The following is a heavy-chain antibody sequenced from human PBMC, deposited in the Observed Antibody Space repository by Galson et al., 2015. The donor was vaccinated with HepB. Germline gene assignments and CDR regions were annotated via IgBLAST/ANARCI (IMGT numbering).Heavy chain of an antibody. Sequence: SLRLSCAASGFTFSSYSMNWVRQAPGKGLEWVSSISSSSSYIYYADSVKGRFTISRGNAKNSLYLQMNSLRAEDTAVYYCAREGVAGADFDYWGQGTLVTVSS. CDR2: ISSSSSYI. D-gene: IGHD6-19*01. V-gene: IGHV3-21*01. CDR3: AREGVAGADFDY. CDR1: GFTFSSYS. J-gene: IGHJ4*02.